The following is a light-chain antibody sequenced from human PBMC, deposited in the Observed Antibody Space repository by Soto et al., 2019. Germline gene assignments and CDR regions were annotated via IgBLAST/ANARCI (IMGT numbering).Light chain of an antibody. CDR2: DTA. V-gene: IGKV3D-11*01. J-gene: IGKJ5*01. Sequence: EILFTQSPCTLSLSPGERVTLSCSAAQGVTTNFAWYQQQSGQSPRLLIYDTANRANGIPARFSGSGAGTDFTLTINNLDPEDFAVYYCQQRSNCPITFGQGTRLEIK. CDR3: QQRSNCPIT. CDR1: QGVTTN.